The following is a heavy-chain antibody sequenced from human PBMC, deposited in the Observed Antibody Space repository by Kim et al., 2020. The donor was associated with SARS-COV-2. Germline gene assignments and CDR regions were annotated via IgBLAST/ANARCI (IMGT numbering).Heavy chain of an antibody. CDR2: IYYSGST. CDR3: ARSYYYDSSGQY. J-gene: IGHJ4*02. V-gene: IGHV4-39*01. Sequence: SETLSLTCTVSGGSISSSSYYWGWIRQPPGKGLEWIGSIYYSGSTYYNPSLKSRVTISVDTSKNQFSLKLSSVTAADTAVYYCARSYYYDSSGQYWGQGTLVTVSS. CDR1: GGSISSSSYY. D-gene: IGHD3-22*01.